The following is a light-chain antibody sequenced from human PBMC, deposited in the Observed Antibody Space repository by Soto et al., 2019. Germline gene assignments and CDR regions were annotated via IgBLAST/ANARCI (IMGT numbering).Light chain of an antibody. V-gene: IGLV2-23*02. CDR2: EVS. J-gene: IGLJ2*01. Sequence: QSVLTQPASVSGSPGQSITISCTGTNNDVGSYNLVSWYQQHPGKAPKLMIYEVSKRPSGVSNRFSASKSGNTASLTISGLQAEDDADYYCCSYADPRTVVFGGGTKLTVL. CDR1: NNDVGSYNL. CDR3: CSYADPRTVV.